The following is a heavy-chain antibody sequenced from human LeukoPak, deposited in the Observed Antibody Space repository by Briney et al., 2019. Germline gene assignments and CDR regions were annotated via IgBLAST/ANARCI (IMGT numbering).Heavy chain of an antibody. CDR2: LNPNSGGT. V-gene: IGHV1-2*02. J-gene: IGHJ4*02. CDR3: ARGDSYGDLDY. D-gene: IGHD4-17*01. CDR1: GYAFASDY. Sequence: SENVSFNASGYAFASDYRRGVGLVPGQGLELMGWLNPNSGGTNYAQDFQGRVTMTRDTSISTAYMELSRLTSDDTAVYYCARGDSYGDLDYWGKGTLVTVSS.